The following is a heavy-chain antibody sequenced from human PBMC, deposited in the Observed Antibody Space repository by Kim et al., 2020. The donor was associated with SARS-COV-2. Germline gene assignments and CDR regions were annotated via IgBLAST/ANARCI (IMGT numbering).Heavy chain of an antibody. CDR2: IWYDGSNK. J-gene: IGHJ6*02. CDR3: AREALWNEAGGLDV. CDR1: GFTFSSYG. Sequence: GGSLRLSCAASGFTFSSYGMHWVRQAPGKGLEWVAVIWYDGSNKYYADSVKGRFTISRDNSKNTLYLQMNSLRAEDTAVYYCAREALWNEAGGLDVWGQGTTVTVSS. D-gene: IGHD1-1*01. V-gene: IGHV3-33*01.